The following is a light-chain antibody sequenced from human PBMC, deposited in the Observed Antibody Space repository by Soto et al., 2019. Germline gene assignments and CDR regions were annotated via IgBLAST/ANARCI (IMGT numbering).Light chain of an antibody. CDR3: QQYSSWLWT. CDR1: QSVSSY. CDR2: DAS. V-gene: IGKV3-11*01. Sequence: EIVLTQSPATLSSFPGDRVTLSCRASQSVSSYLAWYQQKPGQAPRLLIYDASNRATGIPARFSGSGSGTDFTLTISSLEPEDFAVYYCQQYSSWLWTFGQGTKVDIK. J-gene: IGKJ1*01.